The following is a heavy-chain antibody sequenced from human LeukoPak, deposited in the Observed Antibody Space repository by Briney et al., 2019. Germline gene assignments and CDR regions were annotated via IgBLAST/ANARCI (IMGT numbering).Heavy chain of an antibody. CDR2: IYASGST. V-gene: IGHV4-4*07. Sequence: PSETLSLTCTVSGGSISNYNWSWIRQPAGKGLEWIGRIYASGSTNYNPSLKSRVTMSVDTSKNQLSLKLSSVTAADTAVYYCARAGSSGWYVFDNWGQGTVVTVSS. D-gene: IGHD6-19*01. CDR1: GGSISNYN. J-gene: IGHJ4*02. CDR3: ARAGSSGWYVFDN.